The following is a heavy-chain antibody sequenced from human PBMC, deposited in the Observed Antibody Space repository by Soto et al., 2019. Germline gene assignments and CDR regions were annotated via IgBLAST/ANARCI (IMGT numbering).Heavy chain of an antibody. Sequence: GGSLRLSCAASGFTVSSNYMSWVRQAPGKGLEWVSVIYSGGSTYYADSVKGRFTISRHNSKNTLYLQMNSLRAEDTAVYYCAKDSRLDYYDSSGYYDYWGQGTLVTVSS. V-gene: IGHV3-66*01. CDR1: GFTVSSNY. D-gene: IGHD3-22*01. CDR3: AKDSRLDYYDSSGYYDY. J-gene: IGHJ4*02. CDR2: IYSGGST.